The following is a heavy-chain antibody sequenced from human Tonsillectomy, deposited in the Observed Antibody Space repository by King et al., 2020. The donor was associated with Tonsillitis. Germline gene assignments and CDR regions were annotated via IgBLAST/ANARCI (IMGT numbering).Heavy chain of an antibody. CDR2: ISGSGVSI. CDR1: GFSFTTYT. V-gene: IGHV3-23*04. CDR3: AKDRAQMTTVNNLDS. Sequence: VQLVESGGGLVQPGGSLKLSCVASGFSFTTYTMSWVRQAPGKGLEWVASISGSGVSIFFTDSVKGRFTISSDHSKNTVFLQMNSLSADDTALYYCAKDRAQMTTVNNLDSWGQGTLVTVSS. D-gene: IGHD4-11*01. J-gene: IGHJ4*02.